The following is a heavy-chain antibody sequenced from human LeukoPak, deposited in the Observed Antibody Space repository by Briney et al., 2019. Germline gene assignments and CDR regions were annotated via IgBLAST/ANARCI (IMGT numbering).Heavy chain of an antibody. Sequence: PSETLSLTCTVFGGSMSGFYWSWIRQPPGKGLEWIGYIYYSGNTNYNASLKSRVTISVDTSKNEFSLKLSSVTAADTAVYYCARGGWSHDYWGQGTLVTVSS. V-gene: IGHV4-59*01. CDR3: ARGGWSHDY. J-gene: IGHJ4*02. CDR2: IYYSGNT. D-gene: IGHD6-19*01. CDR1: GGSMSGFY.